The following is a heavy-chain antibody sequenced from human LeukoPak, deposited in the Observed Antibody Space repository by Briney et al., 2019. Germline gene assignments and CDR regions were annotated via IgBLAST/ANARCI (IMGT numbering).Heavy chain of an antibody. J-gene: IGHJ5*02. CDR3: ARDLTGGIAAAGDWFDP. CDR2: INPDSGDT. V-gene: IGHV1-2*06. D-gene: IGHD6-13*01. Sequence: ASVKVSCKASGYTFSGYYIHWLRQAPGQGLEWMGRINPDSGDTNYVRKFLGRVTMTRDTSISTAYLEVSSLRPDDTAMYYCARDLTGGIAAAGDWFDPWGQGTLVTVSS. CDR1: GYTFSGYY.